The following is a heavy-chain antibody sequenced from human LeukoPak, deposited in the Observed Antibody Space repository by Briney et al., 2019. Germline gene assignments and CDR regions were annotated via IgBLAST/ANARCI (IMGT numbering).Heavy chain of an antibody. CDR3: ARLGRDRSGYDANLDY. CDR1: GGSISSSSYY. Sequence: SETLSLTCTVSGGSISSSSYYWGWIRQPPGKGLEWIGSIYYSGSTYYNPSLKSRVTISVDTSKNQFSLKLSSVTAADTAVYYCARLGRDRSGYDANLDYWGQGTLVTVSS. V-gene: IGHV4-39*01. J-gene: IGHJ4*02. CDR2: IYYSGST. D-gene: IGHD5-12*01.